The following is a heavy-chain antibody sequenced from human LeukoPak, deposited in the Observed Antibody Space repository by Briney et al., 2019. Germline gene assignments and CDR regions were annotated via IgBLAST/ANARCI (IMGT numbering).Heavy chain of an antibody. CDR2: INSSSSYI. J-gene: IGHJ4*02. V-gene: IGHV3-21*01. Sequence: PGGSLRLSCAASRFTFSSYSMNWVRQAPGKGLEWVSSINSSSSYIYYADSVKGRFTISRDNAKNSLYLQMNSLRAEDTAVYYCAAQLGIVVISGTDDYWGQGTLVTVSS. CDR3: AAQLGIVVISGTDDY. D-gene: IGHD3-22*01. CDR1: RFTFSSYS.